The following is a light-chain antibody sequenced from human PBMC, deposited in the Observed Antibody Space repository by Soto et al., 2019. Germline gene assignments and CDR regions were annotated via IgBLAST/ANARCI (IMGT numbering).Light chain of an antibody. J-gene: IGKJ1*01. Sequence: EIVLTQSPGTLSLSPGERATLSCRASQSVSSSYLAWYQQKPGQAPRLLIYGASSRATGIPDRFSGSGSGTDFTLTIRRPEAEGFGVYYLQAYCSSPLTFGQGTKVEIK. CDR2: GAS. CDR1: QSVSSSY. CDR3: QAYCSSPLT. V-gene: IGKV3-20*01.